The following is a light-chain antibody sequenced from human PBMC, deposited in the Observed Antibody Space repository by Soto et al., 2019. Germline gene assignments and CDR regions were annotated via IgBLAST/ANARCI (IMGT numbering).Light chain of an antibody. Sequence: QSVLTQPPSASGTPGQRVTMSCSGSSSNIASNTVNWYQQLPRTAPKLLIDSSNQRPSGVPDRFSGSKSGTSASLAISGLQSEDEADYYCAAWDDSLNGVVFGGGTKLTVL. CDR3: AAWDDSLNGVV. V-gene: IGLV1-44*01. CDR2: SSN. J-gene: IGLJ2*01. CDR1: SSNIASNT.